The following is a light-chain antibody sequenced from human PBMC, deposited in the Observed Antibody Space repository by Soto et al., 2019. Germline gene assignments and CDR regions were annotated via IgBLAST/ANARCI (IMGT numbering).Light chain of an antibody. CDR3: QQYGSSPT. J-gene: IGKJ1*01. CDR2: GAS. Sequence: EIVLTQSPGILSLSPGERATLSCRASQSVSSSYLAWYQQKPGQAPRLLIYGASSRATGIPDRFSGSGSGTDFTLTISRLEPEDFAVYYCQQYGSSPTFGQGTRWISN. CDR1: QSVSSSY. V-gene: IGKV3-20*01.